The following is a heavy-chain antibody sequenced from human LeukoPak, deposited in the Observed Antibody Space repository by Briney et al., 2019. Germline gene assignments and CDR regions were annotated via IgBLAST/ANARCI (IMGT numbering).Heavy chain of an antibody. CDR3: ARDQGSGWYRFGP. J-gene: IGHJ5*02. V-gene: IGHV4-39*07. CDR1: GGSISGSSYY. Sequence: SETLSLTCTVSGGSISGSSYYWGWIRQPPGKGLEWIGSIYYSGSTYYNPSLKSRVTISVDTSKNQFSLKLSSVTAADTAVYYCARDQGSGWYRFGPWGQGNLVTVSS. CDR2: IYYSGST. D-gene: IGHD6-19*01.